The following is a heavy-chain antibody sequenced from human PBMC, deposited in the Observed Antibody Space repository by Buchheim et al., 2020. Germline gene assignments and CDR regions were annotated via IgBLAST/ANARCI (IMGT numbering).Heavy chain of an antibody. CDR2: ISGSGGST. V-gene: IGHV3-23*01. Sequence: EVQLLESGGGLVQPGGSLRLSCAASGFTFSSHAMSWVRQAPGKGLEWVSAISGSGGSTYYADSVKGRFTISRDNSKNTLYLQMNSRRAEDTAVYYCAKDGHDFGGGYSNLNYWGKGTL. D-gene: IGHD3-3*01. CDR1: GFTFSSHA. CDR3: AKDGHDFGGGYSNLNY. J-gene: IGHJ4*02.